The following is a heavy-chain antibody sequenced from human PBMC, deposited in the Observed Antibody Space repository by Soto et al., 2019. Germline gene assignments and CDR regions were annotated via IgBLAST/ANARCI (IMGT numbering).Heavy chain of an antibody. Sequence: QVQLQESGPGLVKPSDTLSLTCAVSGYSISSSNWWGWIRQPPGKGLEWIGYIYYSGTTYYNPSLKSRVTMSLDTSNDQFALELTSVTAVESAVCYCAGMEIQRPIDYSGQGTLVTVSS. V-gene: IGHV4-28*01. CDR2: IYYSGTT. J-gene: IGHJ4*02. D-gene: IGHD3-3*01. CDR3: AGMEIQRPIDY. CDR1: GYSISSSNW.